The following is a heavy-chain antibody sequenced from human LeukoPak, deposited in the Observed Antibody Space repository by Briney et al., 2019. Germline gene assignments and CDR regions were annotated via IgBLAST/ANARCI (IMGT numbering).Heavy chain of an antibody. CDR3: ARAGIVIVPAEGD. D-gene: IGHD2-2*01. V-gene: IGHV1-2*02. Sequence: ASVKVSCKASGYTFTDFYMHWVRQAPGQGLERMGWINPNSGGTNYAQKFQGRVTVTRDTSIRTAYMELSRLTSDDTAVYYCARAGIVIVPAEGDWGQGTLVTVSS. CDR1: GYTFTDFY. CDR2: INPNSGGT. J-gene: IGHJ4*02.